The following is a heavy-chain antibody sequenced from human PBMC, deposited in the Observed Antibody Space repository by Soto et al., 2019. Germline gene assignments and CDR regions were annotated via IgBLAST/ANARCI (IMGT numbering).Heavy chain of an antibody. CDR3: AITPYCSSTSCYPARYYYNMDV. Sequence: SGTLSLTCTVSGGSISSYYWSWIRQPPGKGLEWIGYIYYSGSTNYNPSLKSRVTISVDTSKNQFSLKLSSVTAADTAVYYCAITPYCSSTSCYPARYYYNMDVWGKGTTVTVSS. CDR1: GGSISSYY. CDR2: IYYSGST. V-gene: IGHV4-59*08. D-gene: IGHD2-2*01. J-gene: IGHJ6*03.